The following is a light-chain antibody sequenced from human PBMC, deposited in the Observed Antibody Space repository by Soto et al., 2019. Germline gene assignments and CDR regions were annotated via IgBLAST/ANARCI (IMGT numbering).Light chain of an antibody. CDR1: SSDVGSYNL. CDR3: CSYARGSTLV. V-gene: IGLV2-23*01. CDR2: EDS. Sequence: QSALTQPASVSGSPGQSITISCTGTSSDVGSYNLVSWYQQHPGKAPKLMIYEDSKRPSGVSNRFFGSKSGNTASLTLSGLQAEDEADYFCCSYARGSTLVFGGGTKVTVL. J-gene: IGLJ3*02.